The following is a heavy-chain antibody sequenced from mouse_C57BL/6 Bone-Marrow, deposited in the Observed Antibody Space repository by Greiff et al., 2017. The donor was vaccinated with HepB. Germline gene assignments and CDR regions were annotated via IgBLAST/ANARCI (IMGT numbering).Heavy chain of an antibody. Sequence: QVQLKQSGPELVKPGASVKISCKASGYAFSSSWMNWVKQRPGKGLEWIGRIYPGDGDTNYNGKFKGKATLTADKSSSTAYMQLSSLTSEDSAVYLCARSGVTTVRPPWFADWGQGTLVTVSA. J-gene: IGHJ3*01. CDR3: ARSGVTTVRPPWFAD. CDR2: IYPGDGDT. V-gene: IGHV1-82*01. D-gene: IGHD1-1*01. CDR1: GYAFSSSW.